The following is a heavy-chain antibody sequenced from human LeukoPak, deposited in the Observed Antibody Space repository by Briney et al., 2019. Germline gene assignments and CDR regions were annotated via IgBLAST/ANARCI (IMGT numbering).Heavy chain of an antibody. Sequence: GGSLRLSCAASGFVFRTYATTWVRQAPGKGLEWVSSISGGDESTYYADSVKGRFAMSRDNSKNMLFLVLSSLRVDDTAVYFCAKGQDFDSASSSDYWGHGTRVTVSS. CDR2: ISGGDEST. CDR3: AKGQDFDSASSSDY. V-gene: IGHV3-23*01. D-gene: IGHD3-22*01. J-gene: IGHJ4*01. CDR1: GFVFRTYA.